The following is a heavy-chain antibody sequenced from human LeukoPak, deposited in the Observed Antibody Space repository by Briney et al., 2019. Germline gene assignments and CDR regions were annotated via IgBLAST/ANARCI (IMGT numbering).Heavy chain of an antibody. Sequence: GGSLRLSCAASGFTFSSYAMCWVRQAPGKGLEWVSGISGSGGSTYYLDSVKGRFTISRDNSKNTLYLQMNSLRAEDTAVYYCAKDFDGSTWFGRNYMDVWGKGTTVTVSS. J-gene: IGHJ6*03. V-gene: IGHV3-23*01. D-gene: IGHD6-13*01. CDR2: ISGSGGST. CDR3: AKDFDGSTWFGRNYMDV. CDR1: GFTFSSYA.